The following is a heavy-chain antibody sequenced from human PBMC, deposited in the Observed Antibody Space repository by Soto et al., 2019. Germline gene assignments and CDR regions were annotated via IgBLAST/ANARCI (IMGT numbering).Heavy chain of an antibody. CDR3: AKSPMVRGVTHYYYGMDV. CDR2: ISGSGGST. D-gene: IGHD3-10*01. J-gene: IGHJ6*02. Sequence: LRLSCAASGFTFSSYAMSWVRQAPGKGLEWVSAISGSGGSTYYADSVKGRFTISRDNSKNTLYLRMNSLRAEDTAVYYCAKSPMVRGVTHYYYGMDVWGQGTTVTVSS. CDR1: GFTFSSYA. V-gene: IGHV3-23*01.